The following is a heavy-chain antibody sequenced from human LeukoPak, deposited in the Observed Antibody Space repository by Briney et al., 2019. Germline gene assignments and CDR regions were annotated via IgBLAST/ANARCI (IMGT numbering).Heavy chain of an antibody. CDR2: INSDGSTT. Sequence: GGSLRLSCAASGFTFSSYWMHWVRQAPGKGLVWVSRINSDGSTTTYADSVEGRFTISRDNAKNSLYLQMNSLRAADTAVYYCASPDTYGDSQGGFDYWGQGTLVTVSS. J-gene: IGHJ4*02. D-gene: IGHD4-17*01. V-gene: IGHV3-74*01. CDR3: ASPDTYGDSQGGFDY. CDR1: GFTFSSYW.